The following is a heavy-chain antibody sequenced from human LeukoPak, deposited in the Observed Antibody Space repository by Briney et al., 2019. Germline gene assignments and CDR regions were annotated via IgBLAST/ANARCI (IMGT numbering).Heavy chain of an antibody. J-gene: IGHJ6*02. D-gene: IGHD2-21*02. CDR1: GFTVSSNY. CDR3: ARAPYCGGDCYSVYYGMDV. Sequence: PGGSLRLSCAASGFTVSSNYMSWVRQAPGKGLEWVSVIYSGGSTYYADSVKGRFTISRDNSKNTLYLQMNSLRAVDTAVYYCARAPYCGGDCYSVYYGMDVWGQGTTVTVSS. CDR2: IYSGGST. V-gene: IGHV3-66*01.